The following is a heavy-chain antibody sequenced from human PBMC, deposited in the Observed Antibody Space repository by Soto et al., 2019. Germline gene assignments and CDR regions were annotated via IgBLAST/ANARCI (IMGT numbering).Heavy chain of an antibody. V-gene: IGHV3-23*01. Sequence: PGGSLRLSCAASGFTFSSYAMNWVRQAPGKGLEWVSALSGTGGNTYYADSVRGRFTISRDNSKNTLNLQMNSLRAEDTAVYYCTKGVGRNSWYYFDYWGQGSPVTVSS. D-gene: IGHD6-13*01. J-gene: IGHJ4*02. CDR2: LSGTGGNT. CDR3: TKGVGRNSWYYFDY. CDR1: GFTFSSYA.